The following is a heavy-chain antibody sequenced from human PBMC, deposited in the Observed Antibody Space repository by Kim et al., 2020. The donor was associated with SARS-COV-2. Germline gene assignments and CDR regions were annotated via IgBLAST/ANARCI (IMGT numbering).Heavy chain of an antibody. CDR2: IYSSGSNI. D-gene: IGHD3-10*01. J-gene: IGHJ4*02. CDR3: AKGHHRGYFDY. Sequence: GGSLRLSCAASGFTFSSYAMNWVRQAPGKGLEWVSSIYSSGSNIYYADSVKGRFTISRDNSKNTLYLQMNSLRAEDTAVYYCAKGHHRGYFDYWGQGTLVTVSS. V-gene: IGHV3-23*05. CDR1: GFTFSSYA.